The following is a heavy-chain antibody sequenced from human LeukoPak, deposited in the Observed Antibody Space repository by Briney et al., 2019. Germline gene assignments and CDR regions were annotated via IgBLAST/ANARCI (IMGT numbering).Heavy chain of an antibody. CDR3: VAAGTRYFDY. CDR1: GYTFSSCG. J-gene: IGHJ4*02. D-gene: IGHD6-13*01. CDR2: ISAYNGNT. Sequence: ASVKLSCKSSGYTFSSCGINWVRHAPGQGLEWMGWISAYNGNTNYAQKLKGRVTTTEATSTATAYMELRSLRSKGTAVYYCVAAGTRYFDYWGQGTLVTVSS. V-gene: IGHV1-18*01.